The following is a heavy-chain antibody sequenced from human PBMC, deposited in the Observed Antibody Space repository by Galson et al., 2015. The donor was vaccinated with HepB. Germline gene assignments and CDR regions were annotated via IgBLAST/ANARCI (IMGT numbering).Heavy chain of an antibody. V-gene: IGHV3-30*04. CDR1: GFTFSSYA. Sequence: SLRLSCAASGFTFSSYAIHWVRQAPGKGLEWLAVISYEGSSKYYADSVKGRFTISRDNSKNTLYLQMNSLRAEDTAVYYCARDRSPSYYYGSGSPLGNWFDPWGQGTLVTVSS. D-gene: IGHD3-10*01. CDR3: ARDRSPSYYYGSGSPLGNWFDP. CDR2: ISYEGSSK. J-gene: IGHJ5*02.